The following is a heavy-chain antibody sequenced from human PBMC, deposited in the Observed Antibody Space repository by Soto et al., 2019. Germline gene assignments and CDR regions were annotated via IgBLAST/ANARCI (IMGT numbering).Heavy chain of an antibody. CDR3: ARHFNGAGDAFDI. J-gene: IGHJ3*02. V-gene: IGHV5-10-1*01. D-gene: IGHD2-8*01. Sequence: ESVKISCKCSGYIFTSYWSSWVRQMPGKGLEWMGRIDPSDSYTNYSPSFQGHVTISADKSISTAYLQWSSLKASDTAMYYCARHFNGAGDAFDIWGQGTMVTVSS. CDR1: GYIFTSYW. CDR2: IDPSDSYT.